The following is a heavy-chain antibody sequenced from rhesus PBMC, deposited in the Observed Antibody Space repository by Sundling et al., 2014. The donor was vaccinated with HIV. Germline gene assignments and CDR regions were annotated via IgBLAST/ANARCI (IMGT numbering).Heavy chain of an antibody. Sequence: QVTLKESGPALVKPTQTLTLTCSFSWFSLNTSGMAVGWIRQPPGKTLEWLAHIYWDDDKRYSTSLKSRLTISKDTSKNQVVLTMTNMDPVDTATYYCARRGHEDDYAHYDYWGQGVLVTVSS. J-gene: IGHJ4*01. D-gene: IGHD3-9*01. V-gene: IGHV2-174*02. CDR2: IYWDDDK. CDR3: ARRGHEDDYAHYDY. CDR1: WFSLNTSGMA.